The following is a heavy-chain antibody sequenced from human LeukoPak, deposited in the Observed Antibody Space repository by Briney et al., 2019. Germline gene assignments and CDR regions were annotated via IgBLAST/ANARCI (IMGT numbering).Heavy chain of an antibody. D-gene: IGHD5-24*01. Sequence: SETLSLTCPVSGGSISNSGYYWSWIRQHPGKGLEWIGYIYYSGSTYYNPSLKSRVTISVDTSKNQFSLKLSSVTVADTAVYYCARAEMVTTVGWFDPWGQGTLVNVSS. CDR3: ARAEMVTTVGWFDP. J-gene: IGHJ5*02. V-gene: IGHV4-31*03. CDR2: IYYSGST. CDR1: GGSISNSGYY.